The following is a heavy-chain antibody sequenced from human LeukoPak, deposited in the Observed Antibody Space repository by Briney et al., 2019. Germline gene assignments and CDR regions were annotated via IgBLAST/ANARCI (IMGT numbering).Heavy chain of an antibody. D-gene: IGHD6-6*01. CDR3: ATIYSSSSRADY. Sequence: GASVKVSCKVSVYTLTELSMHWVRQAPGKGLEWMGGFDPEDGETIYAQKFQGRVTMTEDTSTDTAYMELSSLRSEDTAVYYCATIYSSSSRADYWGQGTLVTVSS. CDR1: VYTLTELS. CDR2: FDPEDGET. V-gene: IGHV1-24*01. J-gene: IGHJ4*02.